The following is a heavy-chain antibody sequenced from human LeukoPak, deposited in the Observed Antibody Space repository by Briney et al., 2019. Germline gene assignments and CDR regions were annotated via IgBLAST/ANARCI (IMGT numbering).Heavy chain of an antibody. Sequence: GASVKVSCKASGYTFTSYGISWVRQAPGQGLEWMGWISAYNGNTNYAQKLQGRVTMTTDTSTSTAYMELRSLRSGDTAVYYCARDKWGNGFGYCSSTSCHGPFDYWGQGTLVTVSS. CDR2: ISAYNGNT. V-gene: IGHV1-18*01. CDR1: GYTFTSYG. CDR3: ARDKWGNGFGYCSSTSCHGPFDY. J-gene: IGHJ4*02. D-gene: IGHD2-2*03.